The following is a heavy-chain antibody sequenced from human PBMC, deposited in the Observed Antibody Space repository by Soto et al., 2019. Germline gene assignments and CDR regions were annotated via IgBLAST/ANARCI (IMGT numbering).Heavy chain of an antibody. CDR1: GFTFSSYA. J-gene: IGHJ4*02. CDR3: AKARGYLEWLLLM. CDR2: ISGSGGST. Sequence: EVQLLESGGGLVQPGGSLRLSCAASGFTFSSYAMSWVRQAPGKGLEWVSAISGSGGSTYYADSVKGRFTISRDNSKNTLYLQMNILRAEDTAVYYCAKARGYLEWLLLMWGQGTLVTVSS. V-gene: IGHV3-23*01. D-gene: IGHD3-3*01.